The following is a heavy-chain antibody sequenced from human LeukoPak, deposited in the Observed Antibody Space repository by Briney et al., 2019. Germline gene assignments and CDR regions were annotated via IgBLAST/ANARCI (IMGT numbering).Heavy chain of an antibody. Sequence: GGSLRLSCAASGFTFSSYWMSWVRQAPGKGLEWVANIKQDGSEKSYVDSVKGRFTISRDNTKNSLYLQMNSLRAEDTAVYFCAREWAGPSFDYWGQGTLVTVSS. J-gene: IGHJ4*02. CDR3: AREWAGPSFDY. D-gene: IGHD6-19*01. V-gene: IGHV3-7*01. CDR1: GFTFSSYW. CDR2: IKQDGSEK.